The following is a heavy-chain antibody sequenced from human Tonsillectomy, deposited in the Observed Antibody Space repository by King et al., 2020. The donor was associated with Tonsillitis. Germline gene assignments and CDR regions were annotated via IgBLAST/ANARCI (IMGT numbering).Heavy chain of an antibody. Sequence: QLQLQESGPGLVKPSETLSLTCAVSGYSITSNSYWAWIRQPPGKGLEWIATIYHSGVTYYKASLRSRVSISADTSKNQFSLHLTSVTAADTAVYYCARYTTSYYFDYWGQGVLATVSS. D-gene: IGHD6-6*01. CDR2: IYHSGVT. CDR1: GYSITSNSY. CDR3: ARYTTSYYFDY. J-gene: IGHJ4*02. V-gene: IGHV4-38-2*01.